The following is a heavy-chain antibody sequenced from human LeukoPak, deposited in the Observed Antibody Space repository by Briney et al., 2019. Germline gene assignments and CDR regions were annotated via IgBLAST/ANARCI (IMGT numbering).Heavy chain of an antibody. D-gene: IGHD3-10*01. CDR1: GYTFTSYG. Sequence: ASVKVSCKASGYTFTSYGISWVRQAPGQGLEWMGWISAYNGNTNHAQKLQGRVTMTTDTSTSTAYMELRSLRSDDTAVYYCARGKMVRGVIITYNWFDPWGQGTLVTVSS. V-gene: IGHV1-18*04. CDR2: ISAYNGNT. J-gene: IGHJ5*02. CDR3: ARGKMVRGVIITYNWFDP.